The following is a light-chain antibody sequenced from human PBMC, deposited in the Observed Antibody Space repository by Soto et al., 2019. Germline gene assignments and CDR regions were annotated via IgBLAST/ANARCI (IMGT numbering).Light chain of an antibody. CDR1: ALPKQY. CDR3: QSADSSGTYV. J-gene: IGLJ1*01. V-gene: IGLV3-25*02. Sequence: SYDLTQPPSVSVSPGQTASVTCSGDALPKQYAYWYQQKPGQAPVLVIYKDSERPSGIPERFSGSSSGTTVTLTISGVQAEDEADYYCQSADSSGTYVFGTGTKVTVL. CDR2: KDS.